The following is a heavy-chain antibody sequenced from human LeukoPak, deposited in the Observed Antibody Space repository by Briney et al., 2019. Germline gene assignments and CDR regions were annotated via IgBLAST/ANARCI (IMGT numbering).Heavy chain of an antibody. Sequence: PGRSLRLSCAASGFTFDDYAMLWVRHAPGKGLEWVSGISWNSGSIGYADSVKGRFTISRDNAKNSLYLQMNSLRAEDTAVYYCARAQPDCSSTSCYAGYWGQGTLVTVSS. CDR1: GFTFDDYA. J-gene: IGHJ4*02. CDR2: ISWNSGSI. V-gene: IGHV3-9*01. CDR3: ARAQPDCSSTSCYAGY. D-gene: IGHD2-2*01.